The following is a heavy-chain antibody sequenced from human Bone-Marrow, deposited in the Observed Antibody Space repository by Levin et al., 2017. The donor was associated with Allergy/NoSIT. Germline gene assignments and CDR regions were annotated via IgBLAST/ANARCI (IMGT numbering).Heavy chain of an antibody. D-gene: IGHD3-10*01. CDR3: GRDGISYGSGSFIDH. J-gene: IGHJ4*02. Sequence: AGGSLRLSCAASGFTFNSYPMHWVRQAPGKGLEWVAVMSSDGSKKTYADSVRGRFSISRDNSENTLFLQMNSLRAEDTAVYYCGRDGISYGSGSFIDHWGQGSLVTVSS. CDR2: MSSDGSKK. CDR1: GFTFNSYP. V-gene: IGHV3-30*04.